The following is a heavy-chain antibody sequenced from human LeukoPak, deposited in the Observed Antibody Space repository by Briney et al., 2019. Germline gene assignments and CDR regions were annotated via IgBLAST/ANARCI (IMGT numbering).Heavy chain of an antibody. D-gene: IGHD1-14*01. CDR1: GGSISSYY. V-gene: IGHV4-59*01. CDR3: ARAPSTGYYYYYMDV. J-gene: IGHJ6*03. CDR2: IYYSGST. Sequence: SETLSLTCTVSGGSISSYYWSWIRQPPGKGLEWIGYIYYSGSTNYNPSLKSRATISVDTSKNQFSLKLSSVTAADTAVYYCARAPSTGYYYYYMDVWGKGTTVTVSS.